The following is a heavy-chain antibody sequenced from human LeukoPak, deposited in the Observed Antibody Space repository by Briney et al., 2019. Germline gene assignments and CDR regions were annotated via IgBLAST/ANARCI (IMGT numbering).Heavy chain of an antibody. CDR2: ISAYNGNT. D-gene: IGHD3-3*01. Sequence: ASVTVSCKASGYTFTIYGISWVRQAPGQGLEWMGWISAYNGNTNYAQKLQGRVTMTTDTSTSTAYMELRSLRSDDTAVYYCARGNTIFGVVIYYFDYWGQGTLVTVSS. V-gene: IGHV1-18*01. J-gene: IGHJ4*02. CDR1: GYTFTIYG. CDR3: ARGNTIFGVVIYYFDY.